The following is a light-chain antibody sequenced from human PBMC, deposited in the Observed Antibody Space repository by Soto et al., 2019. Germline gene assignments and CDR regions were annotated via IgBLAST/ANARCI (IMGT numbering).Light chain of an antibody. CDR2: DAS. J-gene: IGKJ5*01. CDR1: QSVSSD. V-gene: IGKV3-11*01. Sequence: MVLTPSPATLSFSPWSRATLSFSSSQSVSSDLAWYQQKPGQAPRLLIYDASNRATGIPARFSGSGSGTDFTLTISSLEAEDFAVYYCQQRSNWPPITFGQGTRLE. CDR3: QQRSNWPPIT.